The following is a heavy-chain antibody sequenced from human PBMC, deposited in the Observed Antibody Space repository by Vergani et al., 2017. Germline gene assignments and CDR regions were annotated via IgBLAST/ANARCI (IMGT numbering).Heavy chain of an antibody. V-gene: IGHV3-23*01. CDR3: AGAAAGYYDGMDV. D-gene: IGHD4/OR15-4a*01. CDR2: ISGSGGST. CDR1: GFTFSSYA. Sequence: EVQLLESGGGLVQPGGSLRLSGTASGFTFSSYAMSWVRQAPGKGLEWVSAISGSGGSTYYADSVKGRFTISRDNSKNTVYLQMNSLRAEDTALYYCAGAAAGYYDGMDVWGQGTTVTVSS. J-gene: IGHJ6*02.